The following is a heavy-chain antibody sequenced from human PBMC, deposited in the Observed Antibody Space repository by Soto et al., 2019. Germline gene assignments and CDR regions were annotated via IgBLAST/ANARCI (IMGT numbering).Heavy chain of an antibody. D-gene: IGHD1-1*01. CDR3: ARTESRTLVYYYYGMDV. CDR1: GYTFTSYD. Sequence: QVQLVQSGAEVKKPGASVKVSCKASGYTFTSYDINWVRQATGQGLEWMGWMNPNSGNTGYAQKFQGRVTMTRNTSXSKXYMELSSLRSEDTAVYYCARTESRTLVYYYYGMDVWGQGTTVTVSS. V-gene: IGHV1-8*01. J-gene: IGHJ6*02. CDR2: MNPNSGNT.